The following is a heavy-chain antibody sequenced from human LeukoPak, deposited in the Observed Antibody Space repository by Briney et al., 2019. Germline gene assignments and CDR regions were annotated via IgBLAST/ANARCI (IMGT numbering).Heavy chain of an antibody. V-gene: IGHV3-23*01. Sequence: PGRSLRLSCAASGFTFSSHAMSWVRQAPGKGLEWVSGVSGSAGSTYYADSVKGRFTISRDNSKNTLYLQMNSLRAEDTAVYYCAKDAESGSYMLDPWGQGTLVTVSS. CDR3: AKDAESGSYMLDP. J-gene: IGHJ5*02. D-gene: IGHD1-26*01. CDR2: VSGSAGST. CDR1: GFTFSSHA.